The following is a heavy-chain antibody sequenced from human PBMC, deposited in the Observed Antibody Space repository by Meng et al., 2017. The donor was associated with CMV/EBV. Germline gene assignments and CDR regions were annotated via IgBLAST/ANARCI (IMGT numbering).Heavy chain of an antibody. V-gene: IGHV1-2*02. CDR2: INPNSGGT. Sequence: ASVNVSCKASGYTFTGYYMHWVRQAPGQGLEWMGWINPNSGGTNYAQKFQGRVTMTRDTSISTAYMELSRLRSDDTAVYYCARMVSSGYYYFDYWGQGTLVTVSS. CDR3: ARMVSSGYYYFDY. D-gene: IGHD6-19*01. CDR1: GYTFTGYY. J-gene: IGHJ4*02.